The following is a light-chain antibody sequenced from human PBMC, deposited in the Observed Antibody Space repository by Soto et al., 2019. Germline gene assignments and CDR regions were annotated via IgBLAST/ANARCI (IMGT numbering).Light chain of an antibody. CDR1: QSVSSN. Sequence: EIVMTQSPATLSVSPGERATLSCRASQSVSSNLAWYQQKPGQPPRLLIFYASTRTTGIPARFSGSGSWTEFALTTSSRQSADFSVYYCQQYNSRPAYTFGQGTKLEIK. CDR3: QQYNSRPAYT. CDR2: YAS. V-gene: IGKV3-15*01. J-gene: IGKJ2*01.